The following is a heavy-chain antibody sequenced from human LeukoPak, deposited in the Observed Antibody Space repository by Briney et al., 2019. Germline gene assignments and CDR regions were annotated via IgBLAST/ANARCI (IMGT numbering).Heavy chain of an antibody. CDR3: AKAGVYDYVWGSSPKTFDY. Sequence: GGSLRLSCAASGFTFSSYSMNWVRQAPGKGLEWVSGISGSGSSTYYADSVKGRFTISRDNSKNTLYLQMNSLRAEDTALYYCAKAGVYDYVWGSSPKTFDYWGQGTLVTVSS. D-gene: IGHD3-16*01. CDR1: GFTFSSYS. J-gene: IGHJ4*02. V-gene: IGHV3-23*01. CDR2: ISGSGSST.